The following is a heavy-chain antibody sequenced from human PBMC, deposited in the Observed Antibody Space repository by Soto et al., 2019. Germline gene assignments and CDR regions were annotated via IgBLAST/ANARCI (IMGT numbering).Heavy chain of an antibody. Sequence: GGSLRLSCSVSAFTFPSSGMNCARKAPREGLEFVSAMLSRVVTTYYADSVRGRFTIVRDNSKNTVFLQMSSLRADDTAVYYCVKDRSLAVADLYYLDYWGRGTLVTISS. D-gene: IGHD6-19*01. CDR2: MLSRVVTT. CDR3: VKDRSLAVADLYYLDY. V-gene: IGHV3-64D*06. J-gene: IGHJ4*02. CDR1: AFTFPSSG.